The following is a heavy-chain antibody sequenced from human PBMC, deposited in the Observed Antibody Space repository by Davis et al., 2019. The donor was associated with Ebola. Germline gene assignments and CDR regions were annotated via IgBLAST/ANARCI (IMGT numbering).Heavy chain of an antibody. J-gene: IGHJ3*02. CDR1: GFTFGDYA. Sequence: PGGSLTLSCTASGFTFGDYAMSWVRQAPGKGLEWVSAISGSGGSTYYADSVKGRFTISRDNSKNTLYLQMSSLRAEDTAVYYCAKYPRGAFDIWGQGTMVTVSS. CDR2: ISGSGGST. D-gene: IGHD2-2*01. V-gene: IGHV3-23*01. CDR3: AKYPRGAFDI.